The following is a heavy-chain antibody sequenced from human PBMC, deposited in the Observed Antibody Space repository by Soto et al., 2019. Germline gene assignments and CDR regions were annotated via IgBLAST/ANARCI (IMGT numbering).Heavy chain of an antibody. CDR1: GYSFTSYW. CDR3: ARVYGDYAAHYYYGMDV. V-gene: IGHV5-51*01. D-gene: IGHD4-17*01. CDR2: IYPGDSDT. Sequence: PGESLKISCKGSGYSFTSYWIGWVRQMPGKGLEWMGIIYPGDSDTRYSPSFQGQVTISADKSISTAYLQWSSLKASDTAMYYCARVYGDYAAHYYYGMDVWGQGTXVTVSS. J-gene: IGHJ6*02.